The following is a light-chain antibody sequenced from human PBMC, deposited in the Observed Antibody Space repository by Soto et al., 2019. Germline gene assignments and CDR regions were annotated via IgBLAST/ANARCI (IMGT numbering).Light chain of an antibody. Sequence: SYELTQPPSVSVSPGQTASITCSGDKLGDKYACWHQQKPRQSPVLVIYQDSKRPSGIPERFSGSNSGNTATPTISGTQAMDAADYCCQAWDSSTHVVFGGGTKVTVL. J-gene: IGLJ2*01. V-gene: IGLV3-1*01. CDR1: KLGDKY. CDR2: QDS. CDR3: QAWDSSTHVV.